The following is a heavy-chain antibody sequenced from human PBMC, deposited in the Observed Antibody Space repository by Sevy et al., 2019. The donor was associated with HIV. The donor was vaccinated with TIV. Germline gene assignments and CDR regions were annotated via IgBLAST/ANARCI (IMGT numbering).Heavy chain of an antibody. Sequence: GGSLRLSCAASGFTFSNYAMNWVRQAPGKGLEWVSGISGSGGSGDKTNYADSVKGRFTISRDDSKNSLYLQLNSLRAEDTAIYCGARKYDSSGYFDYWGQGTLVTVSS. CDR1: GFTFSNYA. CDR2: ISGSGGSGDKT. V-gene: IGHV3-23*01. J-gene: IGHJ4*02. CDR3: ARKYDSSGYFDY. D-gene: IGHD3-22*01.